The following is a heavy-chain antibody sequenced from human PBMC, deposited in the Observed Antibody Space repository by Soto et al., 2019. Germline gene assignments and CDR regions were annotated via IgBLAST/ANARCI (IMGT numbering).Heavy chain of an antibody. CDR1: GASISSSY. D-gene: IGHD5-18*01. CDR3: ARRYSYGHLDY. Sequence: SETLSLTCTVSGASISSSYWSWIRQPPGKGLEWIGYIYNSGSTTYNPSLKRRVTISVDTSKNQFSLKLSSVTAADTAVYYCARRYSYGHLDYWGQGTLVTVS. CDR2: IYNSGST. J-gene: IGHJ4*02. V-gene: IGHV4-59*08.